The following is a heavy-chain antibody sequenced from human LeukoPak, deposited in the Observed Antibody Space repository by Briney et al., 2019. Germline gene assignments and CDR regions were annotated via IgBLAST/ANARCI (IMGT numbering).Heavy chain of an antibody. Sequence: GESLKISSMTSGYTFSDYWIAWVPQMPGKGPEWMVIIYPGDSDAKYSPSLQGQVTFSVAKSANTTYMQLHSLKASDTAIYFCARLFWGYAGYDGGGDYWGEGTLVTVAS. CDR3: ARLFWGYAGYDGGGDY. CDR1: GYTFSDYW. CDR2: IYPGDSDA. V-gene: IGHV5-51*01. J-gene: IGHJ4*02. D-gene: IGHD5-12*01.